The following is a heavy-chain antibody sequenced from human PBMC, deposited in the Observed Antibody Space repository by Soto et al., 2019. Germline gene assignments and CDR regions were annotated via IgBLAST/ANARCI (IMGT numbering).Heavy chain of an antibody. CDR3: AKDQVRLWDRLDY. V-gene: IGHV3-23*01. Sequence: GGSLRLSCAASGFTFSSYAMSWVRQAPGKGLEWVSAISGSGGSTYYADSVKGRFTISRDNSKNTLYLQMNSLRAEDTAVYYWAKDQVRLWDRLDYWGQGTLVTVAS. CDR1: GFTFSSYA. J-gene: IGHJ4*02. D-gene: IGHD1-26*01. CDR2: ISGSGGST.